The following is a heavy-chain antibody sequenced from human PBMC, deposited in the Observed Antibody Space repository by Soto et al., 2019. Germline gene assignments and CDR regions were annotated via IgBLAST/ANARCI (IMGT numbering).Heavy chain of an antibody. D-gene: IGHD5-12*01. J-gene: IGHJ4*02. CDR3: AREGNLGRWLQPLAF. CDR2: IHYNGNT. V-gene: IGHV4-59*01. Sequence: PSETLSLTCTVSGESISAYSWSWVRQPPGKGLEWIGNIHYNGNTKYNPSLKSRVTMSVDTSKNQFSLRLISVTAADTAIYFCAREGNLGRWLQPLAFWGQGTLVTVSS. CDR1: GESISAYS.